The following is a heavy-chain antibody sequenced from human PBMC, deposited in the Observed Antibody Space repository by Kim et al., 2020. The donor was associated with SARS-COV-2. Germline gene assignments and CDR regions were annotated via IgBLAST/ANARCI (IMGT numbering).Heavy chain of an antibody. Sequence: ASVKVSCKASGYTFTSYGISWVRQAPGQGLEWMGWISAYNGNTNYAQKLQGRVTMTTDTSTSTAYMELRSLRSDDTAVYYCARGFYTGIVGATNAAFDIWGQGTMVTVSS. CDR3: ARGFYTGIVGATNAAFDI. D-gene: IGHD1-26*01. CDR1: GYTFTSYG. J-gene: IGHJ3*02. CDR2: ISAYNGNT. V-gene: IGHV1-18*04.